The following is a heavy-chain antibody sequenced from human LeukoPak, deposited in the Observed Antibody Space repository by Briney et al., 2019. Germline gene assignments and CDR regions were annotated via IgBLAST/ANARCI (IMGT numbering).Heavy chain of an antibody. Sequence: GGSLRLSCAASGFTFSSYAMHWVRQAPGKGLEWVAVISYDGSNKYYADSVKGRFTISRDNSKNTLYLQMNSLRAEDTAVYYCARDHSSSWYAPYYMDVWGKGTTVTISS. D-gene: IGHD6-13*01. CDR1: GFTFSSYA. CDR2: ISYDGSNK. CDR3: ARDHSSSWYAPYYMDV. V-gene: IGHV3-30*04. J-gene: IGHJ6*03.